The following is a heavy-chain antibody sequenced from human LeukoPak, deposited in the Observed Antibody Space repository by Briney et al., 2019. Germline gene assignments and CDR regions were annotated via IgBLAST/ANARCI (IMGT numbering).Heavy chain of an antibody. CDR2: IIPIFGTA. CDR1: GGTYSSYA. D-gene: IGHD1-20*01. J-gene: IGHJ4*02. CDR3: ARDGNNWNPDLF. Sequence: SVKVSCKASGGTYSSYAISWVRQAPGQGLEWMGGIIPIFGTANYAQKFQGRVTITADESTSTAYMELSSLRSEDTAVYYCARDGNNWNPDLFWGQGTLVTVSS. V-gene: IGHV1-69*13.